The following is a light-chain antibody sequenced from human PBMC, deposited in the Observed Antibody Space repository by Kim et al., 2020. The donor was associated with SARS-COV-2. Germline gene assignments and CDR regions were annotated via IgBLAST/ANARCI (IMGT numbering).Light chain of an antibody. CDR3: QQYGNTPQT. CDR2: GVF. V-gene: IGKV3-20*01. J-gene: IGKJ4*01. Sequence: SPGDGAFLACRASQTDSANYLAWYQQKPGQAPRLLIYGVFNRATGIPDRFSGSGSGTDFTLTISRLEPEDFAVYYCQQYGNTPQTFGGGTKVDIK. CDR1: QTDSANY.